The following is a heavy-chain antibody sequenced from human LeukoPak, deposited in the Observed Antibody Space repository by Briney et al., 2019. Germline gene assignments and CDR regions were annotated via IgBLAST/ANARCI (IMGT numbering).Heavy chain of an antibody. D-gene: IGHD6-13*01. CDR3: AEDSIAAAGAFDY. CDR1: GFTFSSYA. Sequence: GGSLRLSCAASGFTFSSYAMSWVRQAPGKGLEWVSAISGSGGSTYYADSVKGRFTISRDNSKNTLYPQMNSLRAEDTAVYYCAEDSIAAAGAFDYWGQGTLVTVSS. J-gene: IGHJ4*02. V-gene: IGHV3-23*01. CDR2: ISGSGGST.